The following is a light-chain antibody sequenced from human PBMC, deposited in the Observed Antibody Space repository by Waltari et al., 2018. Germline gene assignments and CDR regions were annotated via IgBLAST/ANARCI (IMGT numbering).Light chain of an antibody. V-gene: IGLV1-44*01. CDR3: AAWDDGLNAWV. J-gene: IGLJ3*02. CDR2: NTD. CDR1: LSHIGVNP. Sequence: QSVLTQTPSASGPPGQRVTIPCSGSLSHIGVNPVTWYHQPAGAAPKLLISNTDQWPSGVPDRFYASKAGASASLAISGLQSEDEGDYHCAAWDDGLNAWVFGGGTKVTVL.